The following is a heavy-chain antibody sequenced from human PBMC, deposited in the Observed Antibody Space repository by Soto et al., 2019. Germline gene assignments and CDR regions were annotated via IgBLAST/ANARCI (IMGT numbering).Heavy chain of an antibody. J-gene: IGHJ5*02. V-gene: IGHV1-69*01. D-gene: IGHD2-21*02. Sequence: QVQLVQSGAEVQKPGSSVKVSCKASGGTFSSYAISWVRQAPGQGLEWMGGIIPIFGTANYAQKFQGRVTITADESTSTAYMELSSLRSEDTAVYYCARTYAMVTGFEGWFDPWGQGTLVTVSS. CDR3: ARTYAMVTGFEGWFDP. CDR1: GGTFSSYA. CDR2: IIPIFGTA.